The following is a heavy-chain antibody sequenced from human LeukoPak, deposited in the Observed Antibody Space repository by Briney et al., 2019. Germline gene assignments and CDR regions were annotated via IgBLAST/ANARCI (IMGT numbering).Heavy chain of an antibody. V-gene: IGHV4-4*07. CDR1: GGSISGYY. J-gene: IGHJ4*02. Sequence: SETLSLTCSVSGGSISGYYWTWIRQPAGKGLEWIGRVYTSGSTHYNPSLKTRLTMSVDTSKNQFSLKLSSVTAADTAVYYCARFGNYDFWSGYIDYWGQGTLVTVSS. D-gene: IGHD3-3*01. CDR3: ARFGNYDFWSGYIDY. CDR2: VYTSGST.